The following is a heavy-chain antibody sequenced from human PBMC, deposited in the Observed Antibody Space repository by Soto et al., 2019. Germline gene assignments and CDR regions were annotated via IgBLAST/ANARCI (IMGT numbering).Heavy chain of an antibody. V-gene: IGHV3-30*18. CDR2: ISYDGSNK. D-gene: IGHD6-6*01. CDR1: GFTFSSYG. J-gene: IGHJ6*02. Sequence: PGGSLRLSCAASGFTFSSYGMHWVRQAPGKGLEWVAVISYDGSNKYYADSVKGRFTISRDNSKNTLYLQMNSLRAEDTAVYYCAKPQYSSSHYGMDVWGQGTTVTVSS. CDR3: AKPQYSSSHYGMDV.